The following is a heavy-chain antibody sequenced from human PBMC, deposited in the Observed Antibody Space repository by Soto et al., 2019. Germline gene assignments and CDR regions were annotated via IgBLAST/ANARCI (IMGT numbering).Heavy chain of an antibody. D-gene: IGHD3-10*01. J-gene: IGHJ6*02. CDR3: ARVPYYYTSGTDYGMDV. CDR2: ISSSGSYT. CDR1: GFTFSDYY. Sequence: QVQLVESGGGLVKPGGSLRLSCAASGFTFSDYYMSWIRQAPGKGLEWVSYISSSGSYTYYADSVKGRFTISRDNVMNSLYLQMNSLRGDDTALYYCARVPYYYTSGTDYGMDVWGHGTTVTVSS. V-gene: IGHV3-11*06.